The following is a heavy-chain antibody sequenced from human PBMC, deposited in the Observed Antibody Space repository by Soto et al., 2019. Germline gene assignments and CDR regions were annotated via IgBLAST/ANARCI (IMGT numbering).Heavy chain of an antibody. CDR2: ISSSGSTI. D-gene: IGHD6-13*01. J-gene: IGHJ6*03. Sequence: QVQLVESGGGLVKPGGSLRRSCAASGFTFSDYYMSWIRQAPGKGLEWVSYISSSGSTIYYADSVKGRFTISRDNAKNSLYLQMNSLRAEDTAVYYCARVADPDSSSWFYYYYYMDVWGKGTTVTVSS. CDR1: GFTFSDYY. V-gene: IGHV3-11*01. CDR3: ARVADPDSSSWFYYYYYMDV.